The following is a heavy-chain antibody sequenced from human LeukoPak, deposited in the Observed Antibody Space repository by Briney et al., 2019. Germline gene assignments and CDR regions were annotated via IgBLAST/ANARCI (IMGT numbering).Heavy chain of an antibody. D-gene: IGHD3-10*01. CDR3: ARAVWFGYYYMDV. CDR1: GGSISSSNW. V-gene: IGHV4-4*02. Sequence: SETLSLTCAVSGGSISSSNWWSWVRQPPGKGLEWIGEIYHSGSTNYNPSLKSRVAISVDKSKNQFSLKLSSVTAADTAVYYCARAVWFGYYYMDVWGKGTTVTISS. CDR2: IYHSGST. J-gene: IGHJ6*03.